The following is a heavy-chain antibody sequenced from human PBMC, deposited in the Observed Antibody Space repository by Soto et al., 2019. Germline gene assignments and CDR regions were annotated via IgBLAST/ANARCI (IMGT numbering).Heavy chain of an antibody. J-gene: IGHJ6*03. CDR2: INPSGGST. V-gene: IGHV1-46*01. Sequence: GASVKVSCKASGYTFTSYYMHWVRQAPGQGLEWMGIINPSGGSTSYAQKFQGRVTMTRDTSTSTAYMELRSLRSDDTAVYYCARLYYDFWSGYDYYYMDVWGKGTTVTVSS. D-gene: IGHD3-3*01. CDR3: ARLYYDFWSGYDYYYMDV. CDR1: GYTFTSYY.